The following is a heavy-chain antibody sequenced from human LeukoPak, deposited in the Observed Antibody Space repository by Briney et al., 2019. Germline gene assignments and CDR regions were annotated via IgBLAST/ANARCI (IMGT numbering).Heavy chain of an antibody. CDR3: ARATIVVVNWFDP. V-gene: IGHV1-2*02. D-gene: IGHD3-22*01. CDR1: GYTFTGYY. CDR2: INPNSGGT. Sequence: ASVKVSCKASGYTFTGYYMHWVRQAPGQGLEWMGWINPNSGGTNYAQKFQGRVTMTRDTSISTAYMELSRLRSDDTAVYYCARATIVVVNWFDPWGQGTLVTVSS. J-gene: IGHJ5*02.